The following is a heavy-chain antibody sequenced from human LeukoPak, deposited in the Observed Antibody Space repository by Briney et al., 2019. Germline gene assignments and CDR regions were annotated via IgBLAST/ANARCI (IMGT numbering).Heavy chain of an antibody. D-gene: IGHD5-12*01. J-gene: IGHJ4*02. CDR1: GFTVSSNY. CDR3: ARGDILATITD. V-gene: IGHV3-66*01. Sequence: GGSPRLSWAASGFTVSSNYMGWVRQAPGKGLEWVSVIHSGGSTYYADSAKGRFTISRDNSKNTLYLQMNSLRAEDTAVYYCARGDILATITDWGQGTLVTVSS. CDR2: IHSGGST.